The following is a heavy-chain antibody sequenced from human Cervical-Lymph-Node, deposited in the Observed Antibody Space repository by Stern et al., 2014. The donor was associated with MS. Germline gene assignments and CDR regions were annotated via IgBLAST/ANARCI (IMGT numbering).Heavy chain of an antibody. CDR1: GYTLSEIS. J-gene: IGHJ6*02. D-gene: IGHD2-21*02. CDR2: FDPEHGDT. Sequence: MQLVESGAEVKQPGASVKVSCKVSGYTLSEISMHWVRQAPGKGLEWMGGFDPEHGDTSYAQKFQGRVTMAEDRSTDTAYMELSSLRSEDTAVYYCATHRGRVTYYYGMDVWGQGTTVTVSS. V-gene: IGHV1-24*01. CDR3: ATHRGRVTYYYGMDV.